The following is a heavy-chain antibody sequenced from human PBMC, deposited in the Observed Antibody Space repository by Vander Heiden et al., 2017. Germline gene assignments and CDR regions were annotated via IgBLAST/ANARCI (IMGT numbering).Heavy chain of an antibody. CDR3: ARGSVAGTWFDY. D-gene: IGHD6-19*01. Sequence: EVQLVESGGGLVKPGGSLRLSCAASGFTFSSYSMNWVRQAPGKGLEWVSSISSSSSYIYYADAVKGRFTISRDNAKKSLYLQMKSMRAEDTAVYYCARGSVAGTWFDYWGQGTLVTVSS. J-gene: IGHJ4*02. V-gene: IGHV3-21*01. CDR2: ISSSSSYI. CDR1: GFTFSSYS.